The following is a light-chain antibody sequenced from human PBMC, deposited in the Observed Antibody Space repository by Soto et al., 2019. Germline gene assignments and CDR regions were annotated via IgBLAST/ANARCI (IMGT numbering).Light chain of an antibody. J-gene: IGKJ4*01. CDR3: QKYNSAPLT. CDR1: QGIGVY. CDR2: AYS. Sequence: DIQMTQCPSSLSASLGDRVTITCRASQGIGVYLAWFQQKPVKVPKIIIYAYSTLQSGVPSRFSGSGSGTDFTLTITSLQPEDVATYYCQKYNSAPLTFGGGTKVEIK. V-gene: IGKV1-27*01.